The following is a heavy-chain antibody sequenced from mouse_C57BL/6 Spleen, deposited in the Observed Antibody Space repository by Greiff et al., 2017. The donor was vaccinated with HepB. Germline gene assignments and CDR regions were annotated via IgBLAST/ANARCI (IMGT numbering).Heavy chain of an antibody. D-gene: IGHD1-1*01. CDR3: TRTTEDAMDY. J-gene: IGHJ4*01. V-gene: IGHV1-15*01. CDR1: GYTFTDYE. CDR2: IDPETGGT. Sequence: QVQLQQSGAELVRPGASVTLSCKASGYTFTDYEMHWVKQTPVHGLEWIGAIDPETGGTAYNQKFKGKAILTADKSSSTAYMELRSLTSEDSAVYYCTRTTEDAMDYWGQGTSVTVSS.